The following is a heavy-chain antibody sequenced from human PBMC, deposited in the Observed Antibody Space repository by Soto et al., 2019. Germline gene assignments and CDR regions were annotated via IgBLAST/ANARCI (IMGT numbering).Heavy chain of an antibody. CDR2: IVVGSGNT. Sequence: QMQLVQSGPEVKKPGTSVKVSCKASGFTFTSSAVQWVRQARGQRLEWIGWIVVGSGNTNYAQKFQERVTITRDMSTRTAYLEVSSLRSEDTAVYYCAAVGGIVGARGSQVELDYWGQGTVVTVSS. V-gene: IGHV1-58*01. CDR1: GFTFTSSA. CDR3: AAVGGIVGARGSQVELDY. D-gene: IGHD1-26*01. J-gene: IGHJ4*02.